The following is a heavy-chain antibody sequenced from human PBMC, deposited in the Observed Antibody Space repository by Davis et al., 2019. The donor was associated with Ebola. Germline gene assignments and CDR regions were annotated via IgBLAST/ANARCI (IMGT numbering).Heavy chain of an antibody. CDR3: AKSGSGWSFDY. D-gene: IGHD6-19*01. V-gene: IGHV3-23*01. Sequence: PSETLSLTCAASGFTFSTNAMSWVRQAPGKGLEWVSAISGSGGTRYYTDSVKGRFTISRDNSKNTLYLQMDSLRAEDTAIYYCAKSGSGWSFDYWGQGTLVAVSS. J-gene: IGHJ4*02. CDR2: ISGSGGTR. CDR1: GFTFSTNA.